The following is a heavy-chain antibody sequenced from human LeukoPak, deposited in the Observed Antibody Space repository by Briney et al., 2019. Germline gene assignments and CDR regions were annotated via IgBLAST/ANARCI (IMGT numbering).Heavy chain of an antibody. CDR3: ANTKGYYDFWSGYQYYYYMDV. V-gene: IGHV4-39*07. D-gene: IGHD3-3*01. CDR2: IYYSGST. J-gene: IGHJ6*03. Sequence: SETLSLTCTVSGGSISSSSYYWGWIRQPPGTGLEWIGSIYYSGSTYYNPSLKSRVTISVDTSKNQFSLKLSSVTAADTAVYYCANTKGYYDFWSGYQYYYYMDVWGKGTTVTVSS. CDR1: GGSISSSSYY.